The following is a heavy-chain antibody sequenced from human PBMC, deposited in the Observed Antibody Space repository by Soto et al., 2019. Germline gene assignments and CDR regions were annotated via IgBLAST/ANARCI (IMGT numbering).Heavy chain of an antibody. V-gene: IGHV3-30-3*01. Sequence: GESLKISCAASGFTFSSYAMHWVRQAPGKGLEWVAVISYDGSNKYYADSVKGRFTISRDNSKNTLYLQMNSLRSEDTAVYYCASSGRDYDSSGLLDYWGQGTLVTVSS. CDR2: ISYDGSNK. J-gene: IGHJ4*02. CDR3: ASSGRDYDSSGLLDY. CDR1: GFTFSSYA. D-gene: IGHD3-22*01.